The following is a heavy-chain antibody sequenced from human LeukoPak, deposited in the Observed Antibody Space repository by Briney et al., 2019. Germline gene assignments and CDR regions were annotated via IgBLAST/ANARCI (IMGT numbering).Heavy chain of an antibody. D-gene: IGHD1-14*01. Sequence: SETLSLTCTVSGGSISSYYWSWIRQPAGKGLEWIGRIYTSGSTNYNPSLKSRVTMSVDTSKNQFSLKLSSVTAADTAVYYCARDGSITGNYYYMDVWGKGTTVTVSS. CDR3: ARDGSITGNYYYMDV. V-gene: IGHV4-4*07. CDR2: IYTSGST. J-gene: IGHJ6*03. CDR1: GGSISSYY.